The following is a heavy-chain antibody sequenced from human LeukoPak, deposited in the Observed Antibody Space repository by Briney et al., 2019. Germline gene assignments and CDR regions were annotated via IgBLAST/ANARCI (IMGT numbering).Heavy chain of an antibody. J-gene: IGHJ3*01. CDR1: GFTFSSYW. CDR3: ARDLSL. V-gene: IGHV3-7*01. Sequence: PGGSLRLSCAASGFTFSSYWISWVRQAPGKGLEWVANIKQDGSEKYYVDSVKGRFTISRDNAKNSLYLQMNSLRAEDTAVYYCARDLSLWGQGTMVTVSS. CDR2: IKQDGSEK.